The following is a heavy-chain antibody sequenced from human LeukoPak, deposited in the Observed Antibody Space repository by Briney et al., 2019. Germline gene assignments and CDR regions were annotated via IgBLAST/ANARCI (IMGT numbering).Heavy chain of an antibody. CDR1: GGSISSSGDY. CDR3: ASRGAAGYIHY. V-gene: IGHV4-39*01. Sequence: SETLSLTCTDSGGSISSSGDYWGCVSQPPGKGLEWIASIYFSGSTYYNPSLKSRVTISVATSKNQFSLKFRSVTATETAGFYGASRGAAGYIHYWGQGKLVTVSS. J-gene: IGHJ4*02. CDR2: IYFSGST. D-gene: IGHD2-2*02.